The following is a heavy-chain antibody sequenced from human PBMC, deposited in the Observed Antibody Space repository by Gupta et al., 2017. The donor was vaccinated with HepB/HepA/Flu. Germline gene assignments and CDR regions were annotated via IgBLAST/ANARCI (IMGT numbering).Heavy chain of an antibody. D-gene: IGHD3-22*01. CDR1: GGSISSGAYF. V-gene: IGHV4-31*03. CDR3: ARDRYYYDSGGALTPYGMDV. J-gene: IGHJ6*02. Sequence: QVQLQESGPGLVKPSQTLSLTCIVSGGSISSGAYFWSWVRQHPGKGLEWIGYIYYTGSTYYNPSPKSRVTISVDTSKNQFSLNLNSVTAADTAVYYCARDRYYYDSGGALTPYGMDVWGQGTTVTVSS. CDR2: IYYTGST.